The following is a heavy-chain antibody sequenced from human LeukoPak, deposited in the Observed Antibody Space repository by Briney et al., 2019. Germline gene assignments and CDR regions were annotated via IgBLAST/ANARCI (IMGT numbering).Heavy chain of an antibody. CDR2: IIPIFGTA. Sequence: ASVKVSCKASGGTFSSYAISWVRQAPGQGLEWMGGIIPIFGTANYAHKFQGRVTITADESTSTAYMELSSLRSEDTAVYYCARCAAARQYYYYYMDVWGKGTTVTVSS. D-gene: IGHD6-25*01. CDR1: GGTFSSYA. V-gene: IGHV1-69*13. J-gene: IGHJ6*03. CDR3: ARCAAARQYYYYYMDV.